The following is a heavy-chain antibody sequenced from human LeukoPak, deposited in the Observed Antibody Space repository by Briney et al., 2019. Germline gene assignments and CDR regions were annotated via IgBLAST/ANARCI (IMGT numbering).Heavy chain of an antibody. D-gene: IGHD4-23*01. V-gene: IGHV3-21*01. CDR2: ISSSSSYI. CDR1: GFTFSSYS. Sequence: GGSLRLSCAASGFTFSSYSMNWVRQAPGKGLEWVSSISSSSSYIYYADSVKGRFTISRDNAKNPLYLQMNSLRAEDTAVYYCARDPTVVTPQFYFQHWGQGTLVTVSS. CDR3: ARDPTVVTPQFYFQH. J-gene: IGHJ1*01.